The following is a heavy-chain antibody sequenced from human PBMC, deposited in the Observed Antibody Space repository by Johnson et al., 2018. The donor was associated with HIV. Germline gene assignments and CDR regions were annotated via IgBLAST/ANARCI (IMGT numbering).Heavy chain of an antibody. J-gene: IGHJ3*02. V-gene: IGHV3-30*04. CDR1: GFTFSSYA. CDR2: ISYDGSNK. CDR3: ARGRRIQLWLLADAFDI. D-gene: IGHD5-18*01. Sequence: VQLVESEGGAVQPGRSLRLSCAASGFTFSSYAMHWVRQAPGKGLAWVAVISYDGSNKYYADSVKGRFTISRDNSKNTLYLQMNSLRAEDTAVYYCARGRRIQLWLLADAFDIWGQGTMVTVSS.